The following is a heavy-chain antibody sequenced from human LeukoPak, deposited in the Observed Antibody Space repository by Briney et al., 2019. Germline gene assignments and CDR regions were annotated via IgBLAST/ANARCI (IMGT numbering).Heavy chain of an antibody. J-gene: IGHJ4*02. CDR3: ITFSMIVVVITD. V-gene: IGHV3-15*01. Sequence: GGSLRLSCAASGFTFNNAWMSWVRQAPGKGLDWVGRIKSKTDGGTTDYAAPVNGRFTISRDDSKNTLYLQMNSPKTEDTAVYYCITFSMIVVVITDWGQGTLVTVSS. CDR2: IKSKTDGGTT. CDR1: GFTFNNAW. D-gene: IGHD3-22*01.